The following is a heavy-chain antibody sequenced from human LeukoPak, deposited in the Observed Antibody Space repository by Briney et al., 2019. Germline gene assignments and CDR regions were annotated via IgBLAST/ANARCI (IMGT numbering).Heavy chain of an antibody. J-gene: IGHJ4*02. D-gene: IGHD2-21*02. V-gene: IGHV3-48*03. Sequence: PGGSLRLSCAASGFTFRSYEMNWVRQAPGKGLEWVSYISSSGSTIYYADSVKGRFTISRDNAKNSLYLQMNSLRAEDTAVYYCAGDSRPYYCGGDCYLNYWGQGTLVTVSS. CDR1: GFTFRSYE. CDR3: AGDSRPYYCGGDCYLNY. CDR2: ISSSGSTI.